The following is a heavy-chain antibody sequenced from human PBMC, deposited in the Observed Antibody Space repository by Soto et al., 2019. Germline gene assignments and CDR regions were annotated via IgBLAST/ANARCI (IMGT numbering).Heavy chain of an antibody. D-gene: IGHD1-26*01. J-gene: IGHJ6*02. CDR2: IYHSGST. V-gene: IGHV4-4*02. Sequence: QVQLQESGPGLVKPSGTLSLTCAVSGGSISSSNWWSWVRQPPGKGLEWIGEIYHSGSTNYNPSRQSRVTRSVDKSKNQFSLKLSSVTAADTAVYYCARVSGSYYYGMDVWGQGTTVTVSS. CDR3: ARVSGSYYYGMDV. CDR1: GGSISSSNW.